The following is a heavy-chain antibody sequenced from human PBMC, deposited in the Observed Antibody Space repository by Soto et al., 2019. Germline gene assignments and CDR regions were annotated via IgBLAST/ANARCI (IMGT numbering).Heavy chain of an antibody. Sequence: GGSLRLSCAASGFTFSSYSMNWVRQAPGKGLEWVSYISSSSSTIYYADSVKGRFTISRDNAKNSLYLQMNSLRDEDTAVYYCARDLSTLSGSSHDAFDIWGQGTMVTVSS. J-gene: IGHJ3*02. CDR1: GFTFSSYS. V-gene: IGHV3-48*02. D-gene: IGHD1-26*01. CDR2: ISSSSSTI. CDR3: ARDLSTLSGSSHDAFDI.